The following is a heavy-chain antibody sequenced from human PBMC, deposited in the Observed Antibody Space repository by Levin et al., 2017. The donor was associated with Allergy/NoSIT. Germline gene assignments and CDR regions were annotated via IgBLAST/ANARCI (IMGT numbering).Heavy chain of an antibody. D-gene: IGHD6-19*01. CDR2: ISYDGAIK. CDR3: AKGIYARWLGPETDD. V-gene: IGHV3-30*18. Sequence: GESLKISCAASGFTFSTYGMHWVRQAPGKCLEWVAVISYDGAIKNSAASVRGRITFSRDNSKNTLYLQMDSLTPEDTAVYYCAKGIYARWLGPETDDWGQGTVVTVSA. J-gene: IGHJ4*02. CDR1: GFTFSTYG.